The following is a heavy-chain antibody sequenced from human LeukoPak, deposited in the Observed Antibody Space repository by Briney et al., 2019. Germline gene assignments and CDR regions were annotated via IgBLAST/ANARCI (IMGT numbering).Heavy chain of an antibody. V-gene: IGHV1-2*02. D-gene: IGHD3-22*01. CDR3: ALSPYFYDSSGYQRLTWFDP. CDR1: EYIFTGYY. J-gene: IGHJ5*02. CDR2: INPNSGGT. Sequence: ASVKVSCKPSEYIFTGYYMHWVRQAPGQGLEWMGWINPNSGGTNYAQKFQGRVTMTRDTAISTAYVELSRLRSDEPAVDFCALSPYFYDSSGYQRLTWFDPWGQGTLVTVSS.